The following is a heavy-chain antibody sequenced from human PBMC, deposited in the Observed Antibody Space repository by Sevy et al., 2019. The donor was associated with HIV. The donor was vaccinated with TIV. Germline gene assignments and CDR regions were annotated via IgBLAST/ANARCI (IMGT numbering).Heavy chain of an antibody. V-gene: IGHV3-30*18. Sequence: GGSLRLSCTASGFTFTDYVMNWVRQAPGRGLEWVAVISYDGSNKYYADSVKGRFTISRDNSKNTLYLQMNSLRAEDTAVYYCAKDGYGIRDYYGMDVWGQGTTVTVSS. CDR2: ISYDGSNK. J-gene: IGHJ6*01. D-gene: IGHD6-13*01. CDR3: AKDGYGIRDYYGMDV. CDR1: GFTFTDYV.